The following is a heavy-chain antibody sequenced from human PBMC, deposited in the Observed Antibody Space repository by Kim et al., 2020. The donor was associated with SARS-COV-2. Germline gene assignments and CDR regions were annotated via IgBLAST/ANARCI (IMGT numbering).Heavy chain of an antibody. CDR2: IDTNTGSP. Sequence: ASVKVSCKTSGYTFSAYAMHWTRQAPGQGHEWMGWIDTNTGSPTYAQGFTGRFVFSLDTSVSTAYLEISSLEAEDTAVYYCSRAVFERSGYSDFWGQGTLVTVSS. J-gene: IGHJ4*02. CDR3: SRAVFERSGYSDF. D-gene: IGHD3-3*01. V-gene: IGHV7-4-1*02. CDR1: GYTFSAYA.